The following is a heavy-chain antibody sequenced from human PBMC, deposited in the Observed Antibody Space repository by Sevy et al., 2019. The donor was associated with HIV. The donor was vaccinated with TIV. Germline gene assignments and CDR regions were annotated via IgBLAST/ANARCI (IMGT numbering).Heavy chain of an antibody. CDR1: GDSVSSNSAA. V-gene: IGHV6-1*01. D-gene: IGHD2-2*02. CDR2: TYYRSKWYN. J-gene: IGHJ4*02. CDR3: AREAGSSGSSTSCYRGVLFAAAVDY. Sequence: SQTLSLTCAISGDSVSSNSAAWNWIRQSPSRGLEWLGRTYYRSKWYNDYAVSVKSRITINPETSKNHFSLQLSSVTPEDTAVVYCAREAGSSGSSTSCYRGVLFAAAVDYWGQGTLVTVSS.